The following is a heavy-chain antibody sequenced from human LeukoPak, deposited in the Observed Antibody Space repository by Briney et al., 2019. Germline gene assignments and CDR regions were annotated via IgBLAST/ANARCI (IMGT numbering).Heavy chain of an antibody. Sequence: GGSLRLSCAASGFTFDDYAMHWVRQAPGKGLEWVSGISWNSGGIGYADSVKGRFTISRDNAKNSLYLQMNSLRAEDTALYYCAKVRSYSSSWYYFDYWGQGTLVTVSS. CDR3: AKVRSYSSSWYYFDY. CDR1: GFTFDDYA. CDR2: ISWNSGGI. V-gene: IGHV3-9*01. J-gene: IGHJ4*02. D-gene: IGHD6-13*01.